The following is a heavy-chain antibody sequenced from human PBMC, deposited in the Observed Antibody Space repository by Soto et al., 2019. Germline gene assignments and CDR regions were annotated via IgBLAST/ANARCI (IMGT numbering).Heavy chain of an antibody. J-gene: IGHJ4*02. CDR2: ISAYNGNT. D-gene: IGHD3-3*01. V-gene: IGHV1-18*01. Sequence: ASVKVSCKASGYTFTSYGISWVRQAPGQGLEWMGWISAYNGNTNYAQKLQGRVTMTTDTSTSTAYMELRSLRSDDTAVYYCARDLYYDFWSGYYPSPHFDYWGQGTLVTVSS. CDR3: ARDLYYDFWSGYYPSPHFDY. CDR1: GYTFTSYG.